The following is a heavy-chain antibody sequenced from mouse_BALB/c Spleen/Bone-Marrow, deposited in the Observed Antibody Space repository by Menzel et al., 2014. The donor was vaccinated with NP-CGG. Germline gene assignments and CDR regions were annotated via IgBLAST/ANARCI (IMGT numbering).Heavy chain of an antibody. V-gene: IGHV3-8*02. CDR1: GDSIXNGY. CDR3: VRSGYYGSYPASC. Sequence: EVQGVESGPSLVKPSQTLSLTCSVTGDSIXNGYWNWIRKFPGNKLEYMGYINYSGSTYYNPSLKSRISITRDTSKNQFFLQLNSVTTEDTATYYCVRSGYYGSYPASCWGQGTLVTVSA. D-gene: IGHD2-1*01. J-gene: IGHJ3*01. CDR2: INYSGST.